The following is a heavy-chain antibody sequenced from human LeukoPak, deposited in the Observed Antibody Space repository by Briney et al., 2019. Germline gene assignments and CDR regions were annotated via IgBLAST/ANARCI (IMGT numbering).Heavy chain of an antibody. CDR2: ISYDGSNK. CDR1: GFTFSSYA. CDR3: ARVLRIYYYYMDV. V-gene: IGHV3-30-3*01. J-gene: IGHJ6*03. Sequence: GGSLRLSCAASGFTFSSYAMHWVRQAPGKGLEWVAVISYDGSNKYYADSVKSRFTISRDNSKSTLYLQMNSLRAEDTAVYYCARVLRIYYYYMDVWGKGTTVTVSS.